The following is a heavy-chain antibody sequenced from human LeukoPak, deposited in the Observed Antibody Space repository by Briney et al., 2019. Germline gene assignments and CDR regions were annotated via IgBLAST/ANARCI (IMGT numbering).Heavy chain of an antibody. CDR2: ISSSSNYI. CDR3: AREGRWLEGGLFDY. J-gene: IGHJ4*02. Sequence: GGSLRLSCAASGFTFSSYSMNWVRQAPGKGLEWVSSISSSSNYIYYADSVKGRFTISRDNAKNSLSLQMNSLRDEDTAVYYCAREGRWLEGGLFDYWGQGTLVTVSS. CDR1: GFTFSSYS. D-gene: IGHD5-24*01. V-gene: IGHV3-21*06.